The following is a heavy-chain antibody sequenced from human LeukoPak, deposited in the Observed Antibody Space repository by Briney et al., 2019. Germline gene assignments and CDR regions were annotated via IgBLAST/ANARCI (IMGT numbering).Heavy chain of an antibody. D-gene: IGHD2-2*02. J-gene: IGHJ6*03. CDR2: IYTSGST. V-gene: IGHV4-38-2*02. CDR3: ARVALGPDIVVVPAAIRGYYYYMDV. CDR1: GYSISSGYY. Sequence: SETLSLTCTVSGYSISSGYYWGWIRQPPGKGLEWIGRIYTSGSTNYNPSLKSRVTMSVDTSKNQFSLKLSSVTAADTAVYYCARVALGPDIVVVPAAIRGYYYYMDVWGKGTTVTVSS.